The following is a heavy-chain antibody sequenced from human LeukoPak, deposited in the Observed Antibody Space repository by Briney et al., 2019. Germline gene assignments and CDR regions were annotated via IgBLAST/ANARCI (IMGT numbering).Heavy chain of an antibody. CDR2: IYSDNT. J-gene: IGHJ4*02. CDR1: GFTFDDYG. Sequence: GGSLRLSCAASGFTFDDYGMSWVRQAPGKGLEWVSFIYSDNTHYSDSVKGRFTISRDNSKNTLYLQMNSLRAEDPAVYYCARRAGAYSHPYDYWGQGTLVTVSS. CDR3: ARRAGAYSHPYDY. D-gene: IGHD4/OR15-4a*01. V-gene: IGHV3-53*01.